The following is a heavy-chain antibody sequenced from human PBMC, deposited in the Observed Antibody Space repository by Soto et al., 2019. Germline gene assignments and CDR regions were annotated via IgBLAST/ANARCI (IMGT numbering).Heavy chain of an antibody. Sequence: EVQLVESGGGLVQPRGSLRLSCVASGFTFSSYSMNWVRQAPGQGLEWVSYISSGSNVIYYADSVKGRFTISRDNAKNSLYLQMNSLRDEDTAVYYCTTSVGASGYEFYWGQGTLVTVSS. D-gene: IGHD5-12*01. CDR3: TTSVGASGYEFY. J-gene: IGHJ4*02. V-gene: IGHV3-48*02. CDR2: ISSGSNVI. CDR1: GFTFSSYS.